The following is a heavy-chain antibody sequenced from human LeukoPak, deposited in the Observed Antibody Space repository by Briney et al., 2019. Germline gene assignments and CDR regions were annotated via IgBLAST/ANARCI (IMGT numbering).Heavy chain of an antibody. CDR1: GGTFSSYA. D-gene: IGHD6-6*01. J-gene: IGHJ4*02. V-gene: IGHV1-69*06. Sequence: SVKVSCKASGGTFSSYAISWVRQAPGQGLEWMGGIIPIFGTANYAQKFQGRVTITADKSTSTAYMELSSLRSEDTAVYYCARELVGQLAKNHYYFDYWGQGTLVTVSS. CDR2: IIPIFGTA. CDR3: ARELVGQLAKNHYYFDY.